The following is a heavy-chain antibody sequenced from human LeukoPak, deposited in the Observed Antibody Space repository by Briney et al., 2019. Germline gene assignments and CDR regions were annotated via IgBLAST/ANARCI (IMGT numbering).Heavy chain of an antibody. V-gene: IGHV4-59*01. CDR1: GGSISSYY. Sequence: SETLSLTCTVSGGSISSYYWSWIRQPPGKGLEWIGYIYYSGSTNYNPSLKSRVTISVDTSKNQFSLKLSSVTAADTAVYYCASEGETGSFDYWGQGTLVTVSS. CDR2: IYYSGST. J-gene: IGHJ4*02. CDR3: ASEGETGSFDY. D-gene: IGHD3-16*01.